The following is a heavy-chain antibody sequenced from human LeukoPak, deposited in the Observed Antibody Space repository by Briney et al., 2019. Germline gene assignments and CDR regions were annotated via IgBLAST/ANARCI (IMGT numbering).Heavy chain of an antibody. CDR3: ARGGRYYDSSGYYHYPAFDY. V-gene: IGHV4-34*01. CDR2: INHSGST. D-gene: IGHD3-22*01. J-gene: IGHJ4*02. CDR1: GGSITSYY. Sequence: ASETLSLTCTVSGGSITSYYWSWIRQPPGKGLEWIGEINHSGSTNYNPSLKSRVTISVDTSKNQFSLKLSSVTAADTAVYYCARGGRYYDSSGYYHYPAFDYWGQGTLVTVSS.